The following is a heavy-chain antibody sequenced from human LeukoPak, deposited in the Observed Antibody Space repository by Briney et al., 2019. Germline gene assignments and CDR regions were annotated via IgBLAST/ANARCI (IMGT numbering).Heavy chain of an antibody. CDR3: ARAVAL. V-gene: IGHV3-23*01. CDR1: GFAFSGFA. Sequence: GGSLRLSCSASGFAFSGFAMGWVRQAPGKGLEWVSSISGSGGNTYYADSVEGRFTVSRDNSKNTLYLQMNSLRAEDTAVYYCARAVALWGQGTMVTVSS. D-gene: IGHD6-19*01. J-gene: IGHJ3*01. CDR2: ISGSGGNT.